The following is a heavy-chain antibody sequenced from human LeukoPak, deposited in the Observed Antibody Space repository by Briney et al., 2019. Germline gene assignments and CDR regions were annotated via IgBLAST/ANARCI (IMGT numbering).Heavy chain of an antibody. J-gene: IGHJ5*02. Sequence: SETLSLTCTVSGGSISSYYWSWIRQTPGKGLEWIGYIYYSGSTNYNPSLKSRVTISVDTSKNQFSLKLSSVTAADTAVYYCARSYYDILPGYLNWFDPWGQGTLITVSS. CDR1: GGSISSYY. CDR3: ARSYYDILPGYLNWFDP. D-gene: IGHD3-9*01. V-gene: IGHV4-59*08. CDR2: IYYSGST.